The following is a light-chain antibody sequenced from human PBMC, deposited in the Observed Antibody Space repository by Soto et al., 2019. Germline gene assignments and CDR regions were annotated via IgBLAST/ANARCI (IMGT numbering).Light chain of an antibody. Sequence: EIMMTQSPATLSVSPGERATLSCRASQSVKISLAWYQQKPGQAPRLLIYGASTRATGIPARFSGSGSGTEFTLTISSLQSEDFAVYYCQQYNNWPLFGQGTKVDIK. CDR1: QSVKIS. J-gene: IGKJ1*01. CDR2: GAS. CDR3: QQYNNWPL. V-gene: IGKV3-15*01.